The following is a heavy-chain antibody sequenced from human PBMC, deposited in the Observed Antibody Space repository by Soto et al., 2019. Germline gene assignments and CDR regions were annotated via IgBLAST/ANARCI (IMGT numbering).Heavy chain of an antibody. Sequence: QVHLVQSGAEMKKPGSSVKVSCKVSGGDLRNSGISWVRQAPGQGLEWMGGIFPLVAMVDYSKKFQGRVTITADESTNTAYMDLGSLRSDDTAVYYCAKEDGAASKSWGQGTLVIVSS. J-gene: IGHJ4*02. CDR1: GGDLRNSG. CDR2: IFPLVAMV. CDR3: AKEDGAASKS. V-gene: IGHV1-69*12. D-gene: IGHD1-26*01.